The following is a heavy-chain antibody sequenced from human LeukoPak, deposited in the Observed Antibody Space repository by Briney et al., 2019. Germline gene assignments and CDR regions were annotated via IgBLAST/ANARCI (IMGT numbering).Heavy chain of an antibody. V-gene: IGHV4-59*08. Sequence: SETLSLTCTVSGGSISSYYWSWIRQVPGKGLEWIAYIYYIGSTDYNPSLKSRVTISVDTSKNQFSLKLSSVTAADTAVYYCARQEFTFGGVIAETDIWGQGTMVTVSS. CDR3: ARQEFTFGGVIAETDI. J-gene: IGHJ3*02. D-gene: IGHD3-16*02. CDR2: IYYIGST. CDR1: GGSISSYY.